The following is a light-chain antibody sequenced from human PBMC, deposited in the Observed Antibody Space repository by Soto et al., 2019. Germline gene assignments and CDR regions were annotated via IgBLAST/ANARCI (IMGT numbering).Light chain of an antibody. Sequence: SVLTPPASGSGSPGHSIAISCTGTSSDVGGYNYVSWYQQHPGKAPKLMIYDVSNRPSGVSNRFSGSKSGNTASLTISGLQAEDEADYYCCSYTTSSTYVFGTGTKVTVL. CDR3: CSYTTSSTYV. V-gene: IGLV2-14*03. CDR1: SSDVGGYNY. J-gene: IGLJ1*01. CDR2: DVS.